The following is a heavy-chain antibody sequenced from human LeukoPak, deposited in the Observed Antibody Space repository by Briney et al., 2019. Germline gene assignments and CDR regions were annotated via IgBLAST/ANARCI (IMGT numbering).Heavy chain of an antibody. D-gene: IGHD3-3*02. J-gene: IGHJ4*02. CDR1: GFTFSSYS. V-gene: IGHV3-21*01. CDR3: AGRISGKYYFDY. Sequence: GGSLRLSCAASGFTFSSYSMNWVRQAPGKGLEWVSSISSSSSYIYYADSVKGRFTISRDHAKYSLYLQMNSLRAEDTAVYYCAGRISGKYYFDYWGQGTLVTVSS. CDR2: ISSSSSYI.